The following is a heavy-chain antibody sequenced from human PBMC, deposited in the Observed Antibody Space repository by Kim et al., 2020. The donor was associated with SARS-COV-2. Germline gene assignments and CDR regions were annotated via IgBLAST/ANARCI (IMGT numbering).Heavy chain of an antibody. CDR3: ARDFGQQLVKYYFDY. D-gene: IGHD6-13*01. J-gene: IGHJ4*02. Sequence: QKFQGRLTITRAPSASTAYMELSSLRSEDAAVYYCARDFGQQLVKYYFDYWGQGTLVTVSS. V-gene: IGHV1-3*01.